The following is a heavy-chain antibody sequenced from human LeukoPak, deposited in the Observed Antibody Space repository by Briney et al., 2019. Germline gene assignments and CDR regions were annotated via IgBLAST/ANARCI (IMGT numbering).Heavy chain of an antibody. J-gene: IGHJ4*02. CDR2: INHSGST. CDR3: ARGVNY. V-gene: IGHV4-34*01. CDR1: GGSFSGYY. Sequence: PSETLSLTCAVYGGSFSGYYWSWIRQPPGKGLEWIGEINHSGSTNYNPSLKSRVTISVNTSKNQFSLKLSSVTAADTAVYYCARGVNYWGQGTLVTVSS.